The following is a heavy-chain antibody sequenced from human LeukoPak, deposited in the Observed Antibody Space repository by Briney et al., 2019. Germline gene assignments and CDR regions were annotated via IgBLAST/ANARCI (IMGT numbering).Heavy chain of an antibody. Sequence: GGPLRLSCSASGFTFDDYAMHWVRQAPGKGLEWVSGISGSGGSTYYADSVKGRFTISRDNSKNTLYLQMNSLRAEDTAVYYCAKRRSYYDSSGYYGTADYWGQGTLVTVSS. CDR3: AKRRSYYDSSGYYGTADY. D-gene: IGHD3-22*01. CDR2: ISGSGGST. J-gene: IGHJ4*02. CDR1: GFTFDDYA. V-gene: IGHV3-23*01.